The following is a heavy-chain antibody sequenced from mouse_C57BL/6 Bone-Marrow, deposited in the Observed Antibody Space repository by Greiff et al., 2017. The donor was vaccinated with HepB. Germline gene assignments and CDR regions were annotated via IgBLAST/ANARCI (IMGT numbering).Heavy chain of an antibody. CDR3: ARGITTVVAPDYFDY. J-gene: IGHJ2*01. CDR1: GYSFTGYY. Sequence: VQLQQSGPELVKPGASVKISCKASGYSFTGYYMNWVKQSPEKSLEWIGEINPSTGGTTYNQKFKAKATLTVDKSSSTAYMQLKSLTSEDSAVYYCARGITTVVAPDYFDYWGQGTTLTVSS. D-gene: IGHD1-1*01. V-gene: IGHV1-42*01. CDR2: INPSTGGT.